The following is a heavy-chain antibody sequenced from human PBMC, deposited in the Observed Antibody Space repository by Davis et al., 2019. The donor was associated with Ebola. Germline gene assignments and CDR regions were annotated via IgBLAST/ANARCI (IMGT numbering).Heavy chain of an antibody. CDR3: ARDFDGGNYYFDY. CDR1: GGSFSSHP. V-gene: IGHV1-69*13. Sequence: VKVSCKTSGGSFSSHPISWVRQAPRQGLEWMGGIIPIFDAPHYAQKFQGRITITADASTSTAYMELSSLRSEDTATYFCARDFDGGNYYFDYWGPGTPVTVSS. CDR2: IIPIFDAP. J-gene: IGHJ4*02. D-gene: IGHD3-9*01.